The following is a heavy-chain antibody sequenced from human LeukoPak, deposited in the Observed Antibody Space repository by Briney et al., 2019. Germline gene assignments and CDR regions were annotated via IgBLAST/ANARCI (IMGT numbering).Heavy chain of an antibody. J-gene: IGHJ3*02. V-gene: IGHV4-38-2*02. Sequence: SETLSLTCTVSGYSISSGYYWGWIRQPPGKGLEWIGSIYHSGSTYYNPSLKSRVTISVDTSKNQFSLKLSSVTAADTAVYYCARNIGYRSGGSCYCTAFDIWGQGTMVTVSS. CDR1: GYSISSGYY. CDR2: IYHSGST. D-gene: IGHD2-15*01. CDR3: ARNIGYRSGGSCYCTAFDI.